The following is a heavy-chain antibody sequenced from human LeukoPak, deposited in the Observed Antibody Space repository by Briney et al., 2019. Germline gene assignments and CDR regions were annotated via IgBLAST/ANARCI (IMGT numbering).Heavy chain of an antibody. D-gene: IGHD1-7*01. J-gene: IGHJ6*02. CDR3: AKVIGQPYNWNYVRGMDV. V-gene: IGHV3-30*18. CDR1: GFTFSSYG. Sequence: GGSLRLSCAASGFTFSSYGMHWVRQAPGKGLEWVAVISYDGSNKYYAGSVKGRFTISRDNSKNTLYLQMNSLRAEDTAVYYCAKVIGQPYNWNYVRGMDVWGQGTTVTVSS. CDR2: ISYDGSNK.